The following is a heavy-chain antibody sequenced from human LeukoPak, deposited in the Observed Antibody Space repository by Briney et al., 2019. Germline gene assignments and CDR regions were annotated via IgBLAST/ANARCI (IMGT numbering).Heavy chain of an antibody. CDR2: IYYTGST. D-gene: IGHD6-25*01. CDR1: GGSINSATYY. V-gene: IGHV4-31*03. CDR3: ARRLNAFDI. J-gene: IGHJ3*02. Sequence: TASETLSLTCTVSGGSINSATYYWSWIRQHPGKGLEWIGYIYYTGSTFYNPSLKSRVTMSVDTSKNQFSLRLNSVTAAGTAVYYCARRLNAFDIWGQGTLVTVSS.